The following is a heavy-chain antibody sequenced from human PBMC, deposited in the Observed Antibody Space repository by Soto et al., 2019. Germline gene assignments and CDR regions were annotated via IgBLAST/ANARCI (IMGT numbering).Heavy chain of an antibody. Sequence: QVQLQESGPGLVKPSQTLSLTCTVSGGSISSGGYYWSWIRQHPGKGLEWIGYIYYSGSTYYNPSLKSRVTISVDTSKNPFSLKLSSVTAADTAVYYCARRLTYYDIVTGYHPPYNWFDPWGQGTLVTVSS. CDR2: IYYSGST. D-gene: IGHD3-9*01. J-gene: IGHJ5*02. CDR3: ARRLTYYDIVTGYHPPYNWFDP. V-gene: IGHV4-31*03. CDR1: GGSISSGGYY.